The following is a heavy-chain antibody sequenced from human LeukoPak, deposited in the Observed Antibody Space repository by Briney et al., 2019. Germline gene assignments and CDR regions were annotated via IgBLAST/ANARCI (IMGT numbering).Heavy chain of an antibody. CDR1: GGSISSGGYY. V-gene: IGHV4-31*03. D-gene: IGHD1-7*01. CDR2: IYYSGST. Sequence: PSETLSLTCTVSGGSISSGGYYWSCIRQHPGKGLEWIGSIYYSGSTYYNPSLKSRVTISVDTSKNQFSLKLSSVTAADTAVYYCARASAPNWNYRWFDPWGQGTLVTVSS. CDR3: ARASAPNWNYRWFDP. J-gene: IGHJ5*02.